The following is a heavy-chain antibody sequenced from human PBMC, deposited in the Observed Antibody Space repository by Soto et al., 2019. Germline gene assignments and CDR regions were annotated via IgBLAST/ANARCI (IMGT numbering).Heavy chain of an antibody. V-gene: IGHV4-34*01. Sequence: QVQLQQWGAGLLKPSETLSLTCAVYGGSFSGYYWSWIRQPPGKGLEWIGEINHSGSTNYNPSLKRRVTISVDPSKNQFSLKLSSVAAADTAVYYWARCYDILTGYYIHRLGWFDPWGQGTLVTVSS. CDR1: GGSFSGYY. J-gene: IGHJ5*02. CDR2: INHSGST. D-gene: IGHD3-9*01. CDR3: ARCYDILTGYYIHRLGWFDP.